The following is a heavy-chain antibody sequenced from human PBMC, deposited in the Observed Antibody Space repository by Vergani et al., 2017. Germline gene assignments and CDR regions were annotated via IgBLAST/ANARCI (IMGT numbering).Heavy chain of an antibody. J-gene: IGHJ6*02. CDR1: GFTFNHYA. Sequence: EVQLLESGGDLVQPGGSLRLSCAASGFTFNHYAMNWVRPAPGKGLELVSGISGSGGSTYYAGSVKGRFTISRDSSKNTLYLQMNSLSACDPAVYYCAKANSRNSGYDYLCYYHAMDVWGQGTTVTVSS. D-gene: IGHD5-12*01. V-gene: IGHV3-23*01. CDR3: AKANSRNSGYDYLCYYHAMDV. CDR2: ISGSGGST.